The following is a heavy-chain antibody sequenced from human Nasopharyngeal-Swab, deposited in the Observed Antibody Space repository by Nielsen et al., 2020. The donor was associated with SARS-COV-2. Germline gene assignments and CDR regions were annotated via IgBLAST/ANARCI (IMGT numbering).Heavy chain of an antibody. V-gene: IGHV1-18*01. D-gene: IGHD2/OR15-2a*01. CDR2: ISAYNGNT. CDR3: ARELSHSFDY. J-gene: IGHJ4*02. Sequence: ASVKVSGKDSGYTYTSDGISRVRQAPGQGLEWMGWISAYNGNTNYAQKLQGRVTMTTETSTSTAYMELTSLRSDDTAVYSCARELSHSFDYWGQGTLVTVSS. CDR1: GYTYTSDG.